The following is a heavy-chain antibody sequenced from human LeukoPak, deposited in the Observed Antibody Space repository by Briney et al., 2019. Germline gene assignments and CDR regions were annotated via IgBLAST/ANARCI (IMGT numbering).Heavy chain of an antibody. D-gene: IGHD3-16*02. Sequence: ASVKVSCKASGYTFTSYDINWVRQATGQGLEWMGWMNPNSGNTGYAQKFQGRVTMTRNTSISTAYMELSSLRSEDTAVYYCARVREYDYVWGSYRYEHYFDYWGQGTLVTVSS. CDR2: MNPNSGNT. J-gene: IGHJ4*02. CDR3: ARVREYDYVWGSYRYEHYFDY. CDR1: GYTFTSYD. V-gene: IGHV1-8*01.